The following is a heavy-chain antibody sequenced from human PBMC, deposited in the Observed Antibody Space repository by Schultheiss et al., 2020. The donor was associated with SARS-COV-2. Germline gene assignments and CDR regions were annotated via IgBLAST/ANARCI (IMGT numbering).Heavy chain of an antibody. CDR2: ISAGGGST. Sequence: GGSLRLSCAASGFTFSTYAMSWVRQAPGKGLEWVSGISAGGGSTYYADSVKGRFTISRDNSKNTLYLQMNSLRAEDTAVYYCARDWSENYFDYWGQGTLVTVSS. D-gene: IGHD1-14*01. J-gene: IGHJ4*02. V-gene: IGHV3-23*01. CDR3: ARDWSENYFDY. CDR1: GFTFSTYA.